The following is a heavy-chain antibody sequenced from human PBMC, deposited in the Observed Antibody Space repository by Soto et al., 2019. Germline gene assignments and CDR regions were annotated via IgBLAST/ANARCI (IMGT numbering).Heavy chain of an antibody. CDR3: ARDLTGIYYYYGMDV. D-gene: IGHD3-10*01. CDR2: IWYDGSNK. CDR1: GFTFSSYG. J-gene: IGHJ6*02. V-gene: IGHV3-33*01. Sequence: GGSLRLSCAASGFTFSSYGMHWVRQAPGKGLEWVAVIWYDGSNKYYADSVKGRFTISRDNSKNTLYLQMNSLRAEDTAVYYCARDLTGIYYYYGMDVWGQGTTVTV.